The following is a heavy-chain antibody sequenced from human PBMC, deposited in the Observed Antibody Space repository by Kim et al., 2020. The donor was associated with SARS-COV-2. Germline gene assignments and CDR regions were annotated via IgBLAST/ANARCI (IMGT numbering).Heavy chain of an antibody. Sequence: SETLSLTCTVAGGSISSSSYYWGWIRQPPGKGLEWIGSIYYSGSTYYNPSLKSRVTISVDTSKNQFSLKLSSVTAADTAVYYCARRSADYADAFDIWGQGTMVTVSS. CDR3: ARRSADYADAFDI. CDR2: IYYSGST. CDR1: GGSISSSSYY. D-gene: IGHD4-17*01. J-gene: IGHJ3*02. V-gene: IGHV4-39*01.